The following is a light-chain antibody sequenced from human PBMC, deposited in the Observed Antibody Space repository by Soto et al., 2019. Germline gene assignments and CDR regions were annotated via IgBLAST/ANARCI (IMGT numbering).Light chain of an antibody. Sequence: EIVMTQSPATLSVSPGERATLSCRASQSVSSNLAWYQQKPGQAPRLLIYGASTRATGIPARFSGSGSGTEFTLTISRLEPEDFAVYYCQQYGSPPPYTFGQGTKVDIK. V-gene: IGKV3-15*01. CDR1: QSVSSN. CDR3: QQYGSPPPYT. J-gene: IGKJ2*01. CDR2: GAS.